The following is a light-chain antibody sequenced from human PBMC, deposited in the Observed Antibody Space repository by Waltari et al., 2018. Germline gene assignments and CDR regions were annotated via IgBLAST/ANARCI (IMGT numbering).Light chain of an antibody. CDR1: QTISSY. CDR3: QHRSNWTPEIT. CDR2: YAS. Sequence: EIVLTQSPATLSLSPGERATLSCRASQTISSYLAWYQQKPGQAPRLLIYYASNRATCIPSRFSGSGSGTDFTLTISSLEPEDFAVYYCQHRSNWTPEITFGQGTRLEIK. V-gene: IGKV3-11*01. J-gene: IGKJ5*01.